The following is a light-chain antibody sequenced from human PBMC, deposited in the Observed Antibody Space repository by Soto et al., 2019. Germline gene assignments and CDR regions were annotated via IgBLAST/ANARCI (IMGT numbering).Light chain of an antibody. CDR2: AAS. CDR3: QPRYSTPST. V-gene: IGKV1-39*01. Sequence: DIPMTQSPSSLSAAVSDRVTITCRASQSFSRYLNCYQQKPGKAPKVLIYAASNLQSGVPSMFSGSGSGTDFTLSLSKLQTEDFATYDCQPRYSTPSTFGQAERRE. J-gene: IGKJ5*01. CDR1: QSFSRY.